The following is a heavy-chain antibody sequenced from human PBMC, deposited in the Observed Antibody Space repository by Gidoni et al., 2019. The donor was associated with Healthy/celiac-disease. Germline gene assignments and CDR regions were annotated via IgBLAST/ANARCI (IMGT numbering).Heavy chain of an antibody. CDR2: ISYDGSNK. CDR3: AKEVAADNYYYYYYMDV. CDR1: GFTFSSYG. Sequence: QVQLVESGGGVVQPGRSLRLSCAASGFTFSSYGMHWVRQAPGKGLEWVAVISYDGSNKYYAGSVKGRFTISRDNSKNTLYLQMNSLRAEDTAVYYCAKEVAADNYYYYYYMDVWGKGTTVTVSS. J-gene: IGHJ6*03. D-gene: IGHD6-19*01. V-gene: IGHV3-30*18.